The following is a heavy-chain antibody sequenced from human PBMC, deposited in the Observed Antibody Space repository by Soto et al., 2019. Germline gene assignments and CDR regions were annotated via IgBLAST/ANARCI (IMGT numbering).Heavy chain of an antibody. CDR2: ISWNSGSI. Sequence: EVQLVESGGGLVQPGRSLRLSCAASGFTFDDYAMHWVRQAPGKGLEWVSGISWNSGSIGYADSVKGRFTISRDNAKNSLYLQMNSLRAEDTALYYCAKDIFREDYYGSGIAFDIWGQGTMVTVSS. CDR3: AKDIFREDYYGSGIAFDI. V-gene: IGHV3-9*01. J-gene: IGHJ3*02. CDR1: GFTFDDYA. D-gene: IGHD3-10*01.